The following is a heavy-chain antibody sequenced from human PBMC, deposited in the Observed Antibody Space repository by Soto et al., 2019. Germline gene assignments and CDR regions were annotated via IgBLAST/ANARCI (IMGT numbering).Heavy chain of an antibody. D-gene: IGHD7-27*01. Sequence: QVQLQESGPGLVKPSGTLSLTCAVSGGSISSSNWWSWVRQPPGKGLEWIGEIYHSGSTNYNPSRKSRVTISVDKSKNQVSLKLSSVTAADTAVYYXARSXXXSXXYPRWYYYGMDVWGQGTTVTVSS. CDR2: IYHSGST. J-gene: IGHJ6*02. CDR1: GGSISSSNW. CDR3: ARSXXXSXXYPRWYYYGMDV. V-gene: IGHV4-4*02.